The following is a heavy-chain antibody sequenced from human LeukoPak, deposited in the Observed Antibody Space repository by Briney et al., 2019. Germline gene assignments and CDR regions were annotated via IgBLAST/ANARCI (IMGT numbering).Heavy chain of an antibody. CDR3: ARGDYDFWSGYPKAKGYYFNY. V-gene: IGHV3-13*01. CDR2: IGTAGDT. J-gene: IGHJ4*02. CDR1: GFTFSSYD. D-gene: IGHD3-3*01. Sequence: GGSLRLSCAASGFTFSSYDMHWVRQATGKGLEWVSAIGTAGDTYYPGSVKGRFTISRDNSKNTLYLQMNSLRAEDTAVYYCARGDYDFWSGYPKAKGYYFNYWGQGTLVTVSS.